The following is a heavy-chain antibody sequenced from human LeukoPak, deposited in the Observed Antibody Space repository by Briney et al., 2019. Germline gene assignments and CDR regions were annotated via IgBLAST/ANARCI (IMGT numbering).Heavy chain of an antibody. D-gene: IGHD1-26*01. CDR1: GFSFDDYA. Sequence: PGRSLRLSCAASGFSFDDYAMHWVRQVPGQGLEWVSGISYNSYTIGYAESVKGRFTISRDNAKNSLYLHMNSLRGEDTALYYCARSLDSGSYYRSAFDMWGQGTPVTVSS. V-gene: IGHV3-9*01. CDR3: ARSLDSGSYYRSAFDM. CDR2: ISYNSYTI. J-gene: IGHJ3*02.